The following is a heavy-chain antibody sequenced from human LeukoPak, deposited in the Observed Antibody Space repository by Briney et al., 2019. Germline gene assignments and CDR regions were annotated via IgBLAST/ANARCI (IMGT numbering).Heavy chain of an antibody. Sequence: PGGSLRLSRAASGFTFSDYQMNWVRQAPGKGLEWVSYISDSGSTPYYADSVKGRFTISRDNAKNALFLQMNTLRVEDTAVYYCATQDYYGSGSYTVWGQGTLVTVSP. CDR1: GFTFSDYQ. CDR2: ISDSGSTP. V-gene: IGHV3-48*03. D-gene: IGHD3-10*01. J-gene: IGHJ4*02. CDR3: ATQDYYGSGSYTV.